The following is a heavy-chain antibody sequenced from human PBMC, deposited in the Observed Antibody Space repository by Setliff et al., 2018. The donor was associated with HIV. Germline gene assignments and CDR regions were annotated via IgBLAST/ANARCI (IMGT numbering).Heavy chain of an antibody. Sequence: SETLSLPFTVSGDSISHNGYYWAWIRQPPGKGLDWIWCVYHRGTTYYNPPLKSRLGMSVDTSKNKFFLKLNSLTAADTAVYYCSLQHGRTMRWFDPWGTGTLVTVSS. CDR2: VYHRGTT. CDR3: SLQHGRTMRWFDP. CDR1: GDSISHNGYY. D-gene: IGHD2-2*01. J-gene: IGHJ5*02. V-gene: IGHV4-39*01.